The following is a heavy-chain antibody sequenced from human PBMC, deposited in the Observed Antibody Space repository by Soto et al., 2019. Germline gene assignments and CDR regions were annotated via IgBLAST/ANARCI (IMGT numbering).Heavy chain of an antibody. CDR2: INPSGGST. J-gene: IGHJ4*02. V-gene: IGHV1-46*03. D-gene: IGHD3-10*01. CDR1: GYTFTSYY. Sequence: ASVKVSCKASGYTFTSYYMHWVRQAPGQGLEWMGIINPSGGSTSYAQKFQGRVTMTRDTSTSTVYMELSSLRSEDTAVYYCAREGIPMVRGVPGHFDYWGQGTLVTVSS. CDR3: AREGIPMVRGVPGHFDY.